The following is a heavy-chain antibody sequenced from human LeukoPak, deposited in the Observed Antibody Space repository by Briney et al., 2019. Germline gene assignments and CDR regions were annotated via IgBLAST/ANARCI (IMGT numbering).Heavy chain of an antibody. V-gene: IGHV1-18*01. CDR3: ASDVGYCSSSSRYGLYY. D-gene: IGHD2-2*01. CDR1: GYTFTNYG. J-gene: IGHJ4*02. CDR2: ISAYNGNT. Sequence: ASVKVSCKGSGYTFTNYGITWVRQAPGQGLEWMGWISAYNGNTKYAPKLQGRVTMTTDTSTRTAYMELRSLRSDDTAVYHCASDVGYCSSSSRYGLYYWGQGTLVTVSS.